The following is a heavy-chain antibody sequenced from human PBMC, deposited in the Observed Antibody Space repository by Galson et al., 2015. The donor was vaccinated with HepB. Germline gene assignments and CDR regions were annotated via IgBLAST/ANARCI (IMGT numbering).Heavy chain of an antibody. CDR2: IIPIYARA. CDR1: GGTFSSYA. V-gene: IGHV1-69*13. Sequence: SVKVSCKASGGTFSSYAISWVRQAPGQGLEWMGGIIPIYARANYAQKFQDRVSITADESTNTAYMELSSLRSEDTAVYFCAGDFMVLGAAGGTFGGRGRFDPWGQGTLVTVSS. CDR3: AGDFMVLGAAGGTFGGRGRFDP. J-gene: IGHJ5*02. D-gene: IGHD6-13*01.